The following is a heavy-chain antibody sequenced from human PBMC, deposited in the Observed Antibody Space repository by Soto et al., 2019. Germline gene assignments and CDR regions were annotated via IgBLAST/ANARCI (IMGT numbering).Heavy chain of an antibody. Sequence: SVKVSCKASGGTFSSYAISWVRQAPGQGLEWMGGIIPIFGTANYAQKFQGRVTITADESTSTAYMELSSLRSEDTAVYYCARWTRYCSSTSCYFPSYGMDVWGQGTTVTVSS. CDR3: ARWTRYCSSTSCYFPSYGMDV. V-gene: IGHV1-69*13. J-gene: IGHJ6*02. CDR2: IIPIFGTA. CDR1: GGTFSSYA. D-gene: IGHD2-2*01.